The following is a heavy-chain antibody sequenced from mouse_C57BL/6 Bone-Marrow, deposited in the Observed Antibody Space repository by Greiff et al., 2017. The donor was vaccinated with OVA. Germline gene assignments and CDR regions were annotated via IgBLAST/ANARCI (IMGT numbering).Heavy chain of an antibody. CDR1: GYTFTSYG. V-gene: IGHV1-81*01. CDR3: ARGGYYAWFAY. Sequence: QVQLQQSGAELARPGASVKLSCKASGYTFTSYGISWVKQRTGQGLEWIGEIYPRSGNTYYNEKFKGKATLTADKSSSTAYMELRSLTSDDSAVYFCARGGYYAWFAYWGQGTLVTVSA. J-gene: IGHJ3*01. D-gene: IGHD2-3*01. CDR2: IYPRSGNT.